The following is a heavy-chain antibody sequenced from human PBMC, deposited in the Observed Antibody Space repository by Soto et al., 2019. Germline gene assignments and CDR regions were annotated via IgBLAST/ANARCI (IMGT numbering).Heavy chain of an antibody. CDR1: GGSISSSSYY. CDR3: SIAAADHTTLT. D-gene: IGHD6-13*01. Sequence: QLQLQESGPGLVKPSETLSLTCTVSGGSISSSSYYWGWIRQPPGKGLEWMGSIYYSGSTYSNPSLKSRVTLSVDTSKDQFSLTLLSVTAADTAVYYCSIAAADHTTLTWGQGTLVTVSS. J-gene: IGHJ5*02. CDR2: IYYSGST. V-gene: IGHV4-39*01.